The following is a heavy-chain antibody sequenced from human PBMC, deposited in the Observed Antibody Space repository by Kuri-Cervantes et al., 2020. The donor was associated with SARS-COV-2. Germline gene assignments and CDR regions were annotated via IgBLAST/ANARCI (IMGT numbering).Heavy chain of an antibody. V-gene: IGHV4-38-2*01. Sequence: SETLSLTCAVSGYSISSGYYWGGIRQPPGKGLEWIGSIYHSGSTYYNPSPKSRVTISVDTSKNQFSLKLSSVTAADTAVYYCARTYWSSGGWYNWFDPWGQGTLVTVSS. J-gene: IGHJ5*02. CDR1: GYSISSGYY. CDR2: IYHSGST. D-gene: IGHD6-19*01. CDR3: ARTYWSSGGWYNWFDP.